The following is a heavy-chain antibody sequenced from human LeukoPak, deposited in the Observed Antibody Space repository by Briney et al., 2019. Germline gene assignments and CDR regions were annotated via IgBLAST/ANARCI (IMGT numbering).Heavy chain of an antibody. J-gene: IGHJ5*02. CDR3: ARHQVVVVPGGFDP. Sequence: SETLSLTCTVSGGSISSSSYYWGWIRQPPGKGLEWIGSIYYSGSTYYNPSLKSRVTISVDTSKNQFSLKLSPVTAADTAVYYCARHQVVVVPGGFDPWGQGTLVTVSS. CDR1: GGSISSSSYY. V-gene: IGHV4-39*01. D-gene: IGHD2-2*01. CDR2: IYYSGST.